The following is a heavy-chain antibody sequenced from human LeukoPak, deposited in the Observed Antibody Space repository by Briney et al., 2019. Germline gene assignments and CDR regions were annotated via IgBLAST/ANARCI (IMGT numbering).Heavy chain of an antibody. CDR2: ISYDGSNK. CDR3: AKDLLGIVGATTVFDY. CDR1: RFTFSNYA. D-gene: IGHD1-26*01. J-gene: IGHJ4*02. Sequence: GGSLRLSCAASRFTFSNYAMHWVRQAPGKGLEWVAVISYDGSNKYYADSVKGRFTISRDNSKNTLYLQMNSLRAEDTAVYYCAKDLLGIVGATTVFDYWGQGTLVTVSS. V-gene: IGHV3-30-3*01.